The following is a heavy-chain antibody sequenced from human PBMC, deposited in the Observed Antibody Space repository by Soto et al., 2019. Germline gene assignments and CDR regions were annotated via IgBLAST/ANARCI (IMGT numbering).Heavy chain of an antibody. J-gene: IGHJ4*02. D-gene: IGHD1-1*01. CDR3: VRGNPLNDY. V-gene: IGHV3-74*01. CDR1: GFNFGSYW. CDR2: IDIDGSIT. Sequence: EVQLVESGGGLVQPGGSLRLSCVASGFNFGSYWMHWIRQAPGKGLVWVSRIDIDGSITTYADSVAGRFTISRDNAKKTLYLQINSLTGEDSALYFCVRGNPLNDYWGQGTLVTVSS.